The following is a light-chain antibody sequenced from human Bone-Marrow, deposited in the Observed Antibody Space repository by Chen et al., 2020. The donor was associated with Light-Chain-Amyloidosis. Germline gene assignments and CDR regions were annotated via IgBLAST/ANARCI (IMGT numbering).Light chain of an antibody. V-gene: IGLV3-25*03. CDR2: RDT. CDR3: QSADSSGTYAVI. CDR1: DLPTKY. Sequence: SYEQTQPPSVSVSPGQTARITCSGDDLPTKYAYWYQQKPGQAPVLVIHRDTERPSGISERFSGSSSGTTATLTISGVQAEDEADYHCQSADSSGTYAVIFGGGTKLTVL. J-gene: IGLJ2*01.